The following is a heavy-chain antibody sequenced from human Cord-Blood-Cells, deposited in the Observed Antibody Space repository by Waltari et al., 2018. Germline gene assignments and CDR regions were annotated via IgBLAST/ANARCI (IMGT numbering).Heavy chain of an antibody. Sequence: EVQLVQSGAEVKKPGESLKISCKGSGYSFTSYWIGWVRQMPGKGLEWMWIIYPGDSDTRYRPSFQGQVTISADKSISTAYLQWSSLKASDTAMYYCARRGIAAAGTADWFDPWGQGTLVTVSS. CDR3: ARRGIAAAGTADWFDP. CDR2: IYPGDSDT. D-gene: IGHD6-13*01. V-gene: IGHV5-51*03. CDR1: GYSFTSYW. J-gene: IGHJ5*02.